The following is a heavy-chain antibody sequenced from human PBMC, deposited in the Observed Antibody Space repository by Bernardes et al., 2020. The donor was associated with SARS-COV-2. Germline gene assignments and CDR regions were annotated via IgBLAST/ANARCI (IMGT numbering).Heavy chain of an antibody. D-gene: IGHD2-15*01. CDR3: ARGWRENSFDY. J-gene: IGHJ4*02. Sequence: GGSLRLSCVGSGFIFTTYSMSWVRQAPGKGLEWLLFISSGGDTIHDADSVRGRITVSRDDAKNSVYLQMNSLRAEDTAVYYCARGWRENSFDYWGQGALVTVSS. V-gene: IGHV3-48*01. CDR2: ISSGGDTI. CDR1: GFIFTTYS.